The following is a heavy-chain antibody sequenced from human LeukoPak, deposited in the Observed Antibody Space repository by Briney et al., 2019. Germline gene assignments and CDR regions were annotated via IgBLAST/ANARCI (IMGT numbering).Heavy chain of an antibody. CDR1: GGSFSGYY. J-gene: IGHJ6*02. D-gene: IGHD2-2*01. CDR2: INHSGST. CDR3: ARGETRSHYYYGMDV. V-gene: IGHV4-34*01. Sequence: SETLSLTCAVYGGSFSGYYWSWIRQPPGKGLEWIGEINHSGSTNYNPSLKSRVTISVDTSKNQFSLKLSSVTAADTAVYYCARGETRSHYYYGMDVWGQGTTVTVSS.